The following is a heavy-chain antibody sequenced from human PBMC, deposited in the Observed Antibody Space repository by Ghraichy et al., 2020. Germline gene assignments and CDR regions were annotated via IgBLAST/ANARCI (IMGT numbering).Heavy chain of an antibody. D-gene: IGHD6-13*01. CDR1: GYTFTGYY. J-gene: IGHJ3*02. V-gene: IGHV1-2*02. CDR3: ASPSAAAGSLAFDI. Sequence: ASVKVSCKASGYTFTGYYMHWVRQAPGQGLEWMGWINPNSGGTNYAQKFQGRVTMTRDTSISTAYMELSRLRSDDTAVYYCASPSAAAGSLAFDIWGQGTMVTVSS. CDR2: INPNSGGT.